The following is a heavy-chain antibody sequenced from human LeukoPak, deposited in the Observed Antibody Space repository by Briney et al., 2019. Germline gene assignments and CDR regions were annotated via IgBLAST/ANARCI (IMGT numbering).Heavy chain of an antibody. D-gene: IGHD3-3*01. CDR1: GFTFSNFG. Sequence: GGSRRLSCAASGFTFSNFGIHWVRQAPGKGLEWGAVISYGGKNEYYTDSVKDRFTISRDNAKNTLYLQMNSLRPEDTAVYYCAKERERSDDFWSTYLRPPLDFWGQGTLVTVSS. CDR2: ISYGGKNE. CDR3: AKERERSDDFWSTYLRPPLDF. J-gene: IGHJ4*02. V-gene: IGHV3-30*18.